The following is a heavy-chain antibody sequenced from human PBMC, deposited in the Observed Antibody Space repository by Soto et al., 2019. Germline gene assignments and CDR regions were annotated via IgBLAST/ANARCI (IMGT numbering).Heavy chain of an antibody. CDR3: AREEQTGANYYLDY. D-gene: IGHD7-27*01. Sequence: ASVKVSCKACGDTFTGYYIHWVRQAPGQGLEWMGSISPHSGGPNYAQRFQGRVTMTRDTSMTTVYMEMSGLTSDDTAVYYCAREEQTGANYYLDYWGQGTLVTVSS. J-gene: IGHJ4*02. CDR1: GDTFTGYY. V-gene: IGHV1-2*02. CDR2: ISPHSGGP.